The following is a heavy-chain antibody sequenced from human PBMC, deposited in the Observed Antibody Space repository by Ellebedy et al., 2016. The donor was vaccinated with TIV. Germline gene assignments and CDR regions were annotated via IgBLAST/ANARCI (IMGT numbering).Heavy chain of an antibody. CDR3: ARGGTTGTTGAFDY. CDR1: GGTFSSYA. V-gene: IGHV1-69*06. Sequence: SVKVSCXASGGTFSSYAISWVRQAPGQGLEWMGGIIPIFGTANYAQKFQGRVTITADKSTSTAYMELSSLRSEDTAVYYCARGGTTGTTGAFDYWGQGTLVTVSS. D-gene: IGHD1-1*01. CDR2: IIPIFGTA. J-gene: IGHJ4*02.